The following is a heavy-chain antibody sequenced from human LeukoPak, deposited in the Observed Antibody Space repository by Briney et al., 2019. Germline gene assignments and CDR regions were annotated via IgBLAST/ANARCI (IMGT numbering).Heavy chain of an antibody. Sequence: WASVKVSCEASGYTFIDYYIHWVRQAPGQGLEWLGWINPNSSGTNYAQKVQGRVNLIRETSINTAYMELSRLTSDDTALYYCARSGSRGRSYDDAFDIWGQGTMVTVSS. D-gene: IGHD3-16*01. CDR2: INPNSSGT. CDR3: ARSGSRGRSYDDAFDI. J-gene: IGHJ3*02. CDR1: GYTFIDYY. V-gene: IGHV1-2*02.